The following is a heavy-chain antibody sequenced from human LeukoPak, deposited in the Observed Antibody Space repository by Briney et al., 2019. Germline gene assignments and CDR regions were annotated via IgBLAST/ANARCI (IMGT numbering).Heavy chain of an antibody. V-gene: IGHV3-30*03. CDR2: ISYDGSHR. J-gene: IGHJ4*02. CDR1: GFTFSGQG. D-gene: IGHD3-22*01. CDR3: ARESSGYYVFDY. Sequence: GRSLRLSCAASGFTFSGQGMHWVRQAPGKGLEWVAVISYDGSHRYYADSVKGRFTISRDNSENTLFLQMISLRAEDTAVYYCARESSGYYVFDYWGQGTLVTVSS.